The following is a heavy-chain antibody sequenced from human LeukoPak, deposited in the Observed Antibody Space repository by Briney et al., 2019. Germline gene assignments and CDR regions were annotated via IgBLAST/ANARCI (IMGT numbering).Heavy chain of an antibody. Sequence: PGGSLRLSCAASGFTFSSYGMHWVRQAPGKGLEWVAVISYDGSNKYYADSVKGRFTISRDNSKNTLYLQMNSLRAEDTAVYYCAKDTKIAVVTNLFDYWGQGTLVTVSS. CDR1: GFTFSSYG. D-gene: IGHD3-22*01. J-gene: IGHJ4*02. V-gene: IGHV3-30*18. CDR2: ISYDGSNK. CDR3: AKDTKIAVVTNLFDY.